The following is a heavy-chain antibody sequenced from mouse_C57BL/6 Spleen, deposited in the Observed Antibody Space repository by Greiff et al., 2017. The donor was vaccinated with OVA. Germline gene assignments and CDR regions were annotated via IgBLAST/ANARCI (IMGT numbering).Heavy chain of an antibody. D-gene: IGHD2-3*01. CDR3: AIYDGYFTWFAY. Sequence: VQLQESGPELVKPGASVKISCKASGYTFTDYYINWVKQRPGQGLEWIGWIFPGSGSTYYNEKFKGKATLTVDKSSSTAYMLLSSLTSEDSAVYFCAIYDGYFTWFAYWGQGTLVTVSA. CDR1: GYTFTDYY. CDR2: IFPGSGST. V-gene: IGHV1-75*01. J-gene: IGHJ3*01.